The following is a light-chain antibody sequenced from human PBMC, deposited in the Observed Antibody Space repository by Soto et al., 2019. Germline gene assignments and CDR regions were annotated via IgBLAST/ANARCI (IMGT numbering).Light chain of an antibody. V-gene: IGLV2-14*01. CDR2: EVT. CDR1: STDVGGYNA. CDR3: ISYTGKSASYV. J-gene: IGLJ1*01. Sequence: QSALSQPASVSGSPGQTITISCTGTSTDVGGYNAVSWYQHHPGKAPKLIIYEVTNRPSGVSYRFSASKSGNTASLTISGLQSEDEADYYCISYTGKSASYVFGTGTKLTVL.